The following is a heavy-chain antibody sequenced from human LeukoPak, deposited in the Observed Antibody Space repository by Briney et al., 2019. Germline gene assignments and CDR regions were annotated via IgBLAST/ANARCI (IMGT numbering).Heavy chain of an antibody. CDR2: IYYSGST. J-gene: IGHJ4*02. D-gene: IGHD3-22*01. CDR1: GGSISSYY. Sequence: SETLSLTCTVSGGSISSYYWGWIRQPPGKGLEWIGYIYYSGSTNYNPSLKSRVAISVDTSKNQFSLKLSSVTAADTAVYYCAAAPPGHYDSSGYFDYWGQGTLVTVSS. V-gene: IGHV4-59*08. CDR3: AAAPPGHYDSSGYFDY.